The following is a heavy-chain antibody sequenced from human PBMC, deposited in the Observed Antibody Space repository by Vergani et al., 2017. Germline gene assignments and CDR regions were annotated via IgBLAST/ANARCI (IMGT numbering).Heavy chain of an antibody. CDR3: ARGSCLGGSCYKPLFDY. CDR1: GGSISSSSYY. CDR2: IYYSGST. J-gene: IGHJ4*02. D-gene: IGHD2-15*01. V-gene: IGHV4-39*01. Sequence: QLQLQESGPGLVKPSETLSLTCTVSGGSISSSSYYWGWIRQPPGKGLEWIGSIYYSGSTYYNPSLKSRVTISVDTSKNQFSLNLTSVTAADTAVYFCARGSCLGGSCYKPLFDYGGQGILVTVSS.